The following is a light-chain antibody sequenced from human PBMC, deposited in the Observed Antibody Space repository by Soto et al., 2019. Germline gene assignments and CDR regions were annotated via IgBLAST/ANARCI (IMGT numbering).Light chain of an antibody. CDR3: SSYTSSSTYEI. CDR2: DVS. Sequence: QSALTKPASVSGSPGQSITISCTGTSSDVGGYNYVSWYQQHPGKAPKLMIYDVSNRPSGVSNRFSGSKSGNTASLTISGLQAEDEADYYCSSYTSSSTYEIFGGGTKLTVL. J-gene: IGLJ2*01. V-gene: IGLV2-14*01. CDR1: SSDVGGYNY.